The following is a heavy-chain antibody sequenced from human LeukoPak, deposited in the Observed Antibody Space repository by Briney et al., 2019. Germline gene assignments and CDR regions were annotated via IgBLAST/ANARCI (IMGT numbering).Heavy chain of an antibody. CDR2: ISGSCGST. V-gene: IGHV3-23*01. CDR3: ARGGSYLSAFDI. CDR1: GFTFSSYA. Sequence: GGSLRLSCAASGFTFSSYAMSWVRQAPGKGLEWVSAISGSCGSTYYADSVKGRFTISRDNSKNTLYLQMNSLRAEDTAVYYCARGGSYLSAFDIWGQGTMVTVSS. D-gene: IGHD1-26*01. J-gene: IGHJ3*02.